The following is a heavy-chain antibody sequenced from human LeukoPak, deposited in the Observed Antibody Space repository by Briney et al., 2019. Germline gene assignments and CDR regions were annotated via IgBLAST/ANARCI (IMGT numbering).Heavy chain of an antibody. Sequence: SETLSLTCTVSGGSIGSSDYYWGWIRQPPGKGLEWIGEINHSGSTNYNPSLKSRVTISVDTSKNQFSLKLSSVTAADTAVYYCARGVGYATYYFDYWGQGTLVTVS. CDR3: ARGVGYATYYFDY. D-gene: IGHD2-2*01. CDR1: GGSIGSSDYY. J-gene: IGHJ4*02. V-gene: IGHV4-39*07. CDR2: INHSGST.